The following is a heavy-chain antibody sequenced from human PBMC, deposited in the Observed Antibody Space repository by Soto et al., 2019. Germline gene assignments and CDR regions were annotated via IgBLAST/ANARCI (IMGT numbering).Heavy chain of an antibody. Sequence: GGSLRLSCAASGFSFTNFAMNWVRQALGKGLEWVSAISGSGSSTYYADPVKGRFSISRDNNKNTLYLQMNSLRDEDTAVYYCATYFYDGSAYFSGWGQGTQVTVSS. CDR1: GFSFTNFA. V-gene: IGHV3-23*01. D-gene: IGHD3-22*01. CDR2: ISGSGSST. J-gene: IGHJ4*02. CDR3: ATYFYDGSAYFSG.